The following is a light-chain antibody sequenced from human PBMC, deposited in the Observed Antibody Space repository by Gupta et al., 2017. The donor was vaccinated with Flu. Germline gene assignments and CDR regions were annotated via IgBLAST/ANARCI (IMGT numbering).Light chain of an antibody. CDR1: NSDIGEYNY. CDR2: EVS. CDR3: SSYTSTSKV. V-gene: IGLV2-14*01. Sequence: QSALTPPASVSGSPGQSITISCTATNSDIGEYNYVSWHQQHPGKAPKVIIYEVSRRPSGVSHRFSGSKSGNTASLTISGLQAEDDADYYCSSYTSTSKVFGPGTKVTVL. J-gene: IGLJ1*01.